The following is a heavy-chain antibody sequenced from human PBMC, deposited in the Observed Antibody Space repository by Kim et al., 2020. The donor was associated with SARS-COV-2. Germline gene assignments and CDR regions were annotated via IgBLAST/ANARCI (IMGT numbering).Heavy chain of an antibody. D-gene: IGHD3-16*01. J-gene: IGHJ4*02. Sequence: SETLSLTCTVSGGSISSSSYYWGWIRQPPGKGLEWIGSIYYSGSTYYNPSLKSQVTISVDTSKNQFSLKLSSVTAADTAVYYCARDQVLGGEAFDYWGQGTLVTVSS. CDR1: GGSISSSSYY. CDR2: IYYSGST. V-gene: IGHV4-39*07. CDR3: ARDQVLGGEAFDY.